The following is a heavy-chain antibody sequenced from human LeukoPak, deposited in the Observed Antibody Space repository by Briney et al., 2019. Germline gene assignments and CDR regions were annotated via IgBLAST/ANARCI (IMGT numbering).Heavy chain of an antibody. CDR1: GGSISSYY. D-gene: IGHD5-12*01. J-gene: IGHJ4*02. CDR2: IYNSGST. Sequence: SETLSLTCIVSGGSISSYYWSWIRQPPRKGLEWIGYIYNSGSTSYNPSLRGRVTIPVDTSKNQFSLKLTSVTAADMAVYYCARASGYVYSWGQGTLVTVSS. V-gene: IGHV4-59*12. CDR3: ARASGYVYS.